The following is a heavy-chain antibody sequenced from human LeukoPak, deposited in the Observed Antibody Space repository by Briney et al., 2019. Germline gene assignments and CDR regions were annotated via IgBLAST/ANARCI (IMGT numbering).Heavy chain of an antibody. CDR3: ARVRYRLAETYIDY. D-gene: IGHD3-16*01. CDR1: GYTFPSYA. CDR2: INPNSGDT. Sequence: AASVKVSCKASGYTFPSYAMNWVRQAPGQGLEWMGWINPNSGDTNYAQKFQGRVTMTRDTSISTAYMELSRLRSDDTAVYYCARVRYRLAETYIDYWGQGTLVTVSS. J-gene: IGHJ4*02. V-gene: IGHV1-2*02.